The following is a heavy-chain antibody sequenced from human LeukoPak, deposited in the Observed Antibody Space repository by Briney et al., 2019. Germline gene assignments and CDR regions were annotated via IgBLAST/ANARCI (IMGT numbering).Heavy chain of an antibody. CDR1: GYIFTGYY. CDR2: INPNSGGT. V-gene: IGHV1-2*02. Sequence: ASVKVSCKASGYIFTGYYMHWVRQAPGQGLEWLGWINPNSGGTIYAQKFQGRVTMTRDTSISTAYMELNRLRSDDTAVYYCAPQPYDGYRALDYWGQGTLVTVSS. J-gene: IGHJ4*02. CDR3: APQPYDGYRALDY. D-gene: IGHD6-13*01.